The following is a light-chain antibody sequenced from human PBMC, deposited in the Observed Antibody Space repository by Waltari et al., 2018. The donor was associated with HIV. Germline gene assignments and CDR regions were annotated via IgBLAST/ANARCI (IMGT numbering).Light chain of an antibody. CDR2: AAS. CDR3: QQYTNSLYT. V-gene: IGKV1-17*01. Sequence: IRMTQSPSSFSASVGDRVTITCRASQGIRNNLGWFQQKPGKAPKRLIFAASSLQGGVPSRFSGSRSGTDFTLTISRLEPEDFAVYYCQQYTNSLYTFGQGTNLEIK. CDR1: QGIRNN. J-gene: IGKJ2*01.